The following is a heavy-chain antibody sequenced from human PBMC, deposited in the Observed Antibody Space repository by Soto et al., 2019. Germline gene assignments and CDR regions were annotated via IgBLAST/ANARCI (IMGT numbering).Heavy chain of an antibody. V-gene: IGHV1-2*04. CDR1: GYTFTGYY. Sequence: ASVKVSCKASGYTFTGYYMHWVRQAPGQGLEWMGWINPNSGGTNYAQKFQGWVTMTRDTSISRAYMELSRLRSDDTAVYYCAREIFGRLGELSSRPYYYYGMDVWGQGTTVTVSS. CDR3: AREIFGRLGELSSRPYYYYGMDV. CDR2: INPNSGGT. J-gene: IGHJ6*02. D-gene: IGHD3-16*02.